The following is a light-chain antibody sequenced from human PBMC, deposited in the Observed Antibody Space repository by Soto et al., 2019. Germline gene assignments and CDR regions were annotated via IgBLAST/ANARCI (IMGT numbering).Light chain of an antibody. CDR1: SSDVGSYNY. V-gene: IGLV2-14*01. Sequence: QSALTQPASVSGSPGQSITVSCTGTSSDVGSYNYVSWYQQHPGKAPKLMIYEVSNRPSGVSNRFSGSKSGNTASLTISGLQPEDEADYYCSSYTVSSIDWVFGRGTKVTVL. J-gene: IGLJ3*02. CDR2: EVS. CDR3: SSYTVSSIDWV.